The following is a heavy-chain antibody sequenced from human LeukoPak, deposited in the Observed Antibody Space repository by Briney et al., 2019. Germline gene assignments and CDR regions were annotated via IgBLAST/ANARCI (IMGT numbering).Heavy chain of an antibody. D-gene: IGHD2-2*01. V-gene: IGHV3-30*18. CDR3: AKAAYCTSTSCHFSGYAQRPLDS. Sequence: GRSLRLSCVASGFTFNTYGIHWVRRAPGKGLEWVAGISSDGNNKDYSDSVKGRFTISRDNSKNTLYLQMNSLRAEDTAVYYCAKAAYCTSTSCHFSGYAQRPLDSWGQGTLVTVSS. J-gene: IGHJ4*02. CDR1: GFTFNTYG. CDR2: ISSDGNNK.